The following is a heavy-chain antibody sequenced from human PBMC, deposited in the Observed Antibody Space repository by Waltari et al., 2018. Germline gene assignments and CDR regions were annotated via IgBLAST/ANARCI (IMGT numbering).Heavy chain of an antibody. Sequence: QVQLQQWGAGLLKPSETLSLTCAVYGGSFSGYYWSWIRKPPGKGLEWIGEINHSGSTNDNPPPKSRVTRSVETSKNQFSLKLSSVTAADTAVYYCASGANIVVVPAAHPKNWFDPWGQGTLVTVSS. V-gene: IGHV4-34*01. CDR3: ASGANIVVVPAAHPKNWFDP. CDR2: INHSGST. J-gene: IGHJ5*02. D-gene: IGHD2-2*01. CDR1: GGSFSGYY.